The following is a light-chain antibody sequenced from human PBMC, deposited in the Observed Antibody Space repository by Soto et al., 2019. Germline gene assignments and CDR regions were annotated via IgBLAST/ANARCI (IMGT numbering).Light chain of an antibody. J-gene: IGKJ1*01. Sequence: EIVLTQSPGTLSLSPGERATLSCRASQSVSSHFAWYQQQPGQAPRLLIYDASNRTTGSPARFSGSGAGTEFTLTISSLEPEDFAVYHCVQRTTWPWTCGQGSKVEIK. CDR1: QSVSSH. CDR3: VQRTTWPWT. V-gene: IGKV3-11*01. CDR2: DAS.